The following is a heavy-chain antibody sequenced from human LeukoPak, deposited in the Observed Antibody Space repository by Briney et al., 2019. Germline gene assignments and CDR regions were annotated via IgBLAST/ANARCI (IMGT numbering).Heavy chain of an antibody. CDR1: GFTFSSLA. CDR3: AKLDPTVLGAFDV. CDR2: IGGQSDRA. D-gene: IGHD1-1*01. Sequence: GGSLRLSCAAPGFTFSSLAMSWVRQAPGKGLEWVSTIGGQSDRAYYADSVKGRFTISRDNSKSTLFLDMSSLRAEDTAGYYCAKLDPTVLGAFDVWGHGTMVTVSS. V-gene: IGHV3-23*01. J-gene: IGHJ3*01.